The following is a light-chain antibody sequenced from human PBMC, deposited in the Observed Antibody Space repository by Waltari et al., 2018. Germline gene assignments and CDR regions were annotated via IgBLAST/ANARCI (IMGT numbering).Light chain of an antibody. CDR1: QSVLYSSNNKNY. CDR3: HQYYSTLWT. V-gene: IGKV4-1*01. CDR2: WAS. J-gene: IGKJ1*01. Sequence: DIVMTQSPDSLAVSLGERATINCQSSQSVLYSSNNKNYLAWYQQKPGQPPKLLIYWASTREPGVPDRVSGSGSGTDFTLTISSLQAEDVAVYYCHQYYSTLWTFGQGTKVEIK.